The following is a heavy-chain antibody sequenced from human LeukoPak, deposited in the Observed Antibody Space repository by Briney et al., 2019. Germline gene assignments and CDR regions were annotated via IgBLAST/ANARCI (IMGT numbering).Heavy chain of an antibody. D-gene: IGHD3-10*01. CDR2: INPSGGST. CDR1: GYTFTSYY. V-gene: IGHV1-46*01. Sequence: ASVKVSCKASGYTFTSYYMHWVRQAPGQGLEWMGIINPSGGSTSYAQKFQGRVTITADESTSTAYMELCSLRSEDTAVYYCARGEITMVRGSNYFDYWGQGTLVTVSS. J-gene: IGHJ4*02. CDR3: ARGEITMVRGSNYFDY.